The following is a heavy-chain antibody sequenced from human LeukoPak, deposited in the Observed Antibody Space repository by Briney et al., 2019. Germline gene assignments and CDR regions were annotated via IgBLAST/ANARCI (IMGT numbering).Heavy chain of an antibody. J-gene: IGHJ4*02. V-gene: IGHV4-34*01. CDR2: INHSGST. D-gene: IGHD3-10*01. CDR3: AGVIYDSGSYPFDY. Sequence: SETLSLICAVYGGSFSGYYWSWIRQPPGKGLEWIGEINHSGSTNYNPSLKSRVTISVDTSKNQFSLKLSSVTAADTAVYFCAGVIYDSGSYPFDYWGQGTLVTVSS. CDR1: GGSFSGYY.